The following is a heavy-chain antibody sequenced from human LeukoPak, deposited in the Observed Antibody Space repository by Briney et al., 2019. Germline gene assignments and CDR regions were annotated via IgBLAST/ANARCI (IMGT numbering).Heavy chain of an antibody. J-gene: IGHJ6*03. V-gene: IGHV3-30*02. CDR2: IRYDGSNK. CDR3: AKEQQQLVLMYYYYYMDV. D-gene: IGHD6-13*01. CDR1: GFTFSSYG. Sequence: GSLRLSCETSGFTFSSYGMHWVRQAPGKGLEWVAFIRYDGSNKYYADSVKGRFTISRDNSKNTLYLQMNSLRAEDTAVYYCAKEQQQLVLMYYYYYMDVWGKGTTVTVSS.